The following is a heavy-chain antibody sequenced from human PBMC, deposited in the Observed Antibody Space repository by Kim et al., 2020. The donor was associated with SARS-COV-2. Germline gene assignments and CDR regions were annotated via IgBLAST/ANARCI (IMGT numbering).Heavy chain of an antibody. J-gene: IGHJ5*02. D-gene: IGHD1-26*01. CDR1: GGSISSGGYY. CDR3: ARAEGGAGAPNWFDP. V-gene: IGHV4-31*03. CDR2: IYYSGST. Sequence: SETLSLTCTVSGGSISSGGYYWSWIRQHPGKGLEWIGYIYYSGSTYYNPSLKSRVTISVDTSKNQFSLKLSSVTAADTAVYYCARAEGGAGAPNWFDPWGQGTLVTVSS.